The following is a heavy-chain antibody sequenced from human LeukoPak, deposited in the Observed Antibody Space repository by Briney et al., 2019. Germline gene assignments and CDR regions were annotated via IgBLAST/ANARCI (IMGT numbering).Heavy chain of an antibody. CDR3: AELGITMIGGV. CDR1: GFTVTTYS. D-gene: IGHD3-10*02. J-gene: IGHJ6*04. CDR2: ISSSGSTI. V-gene: IGHV3-48*04. Sequence: GGSLRPSCAASGFTVTTYSMNWVRQAPGKGLEWVSYISSSGSTIYYADSVKGRFTISRDNAKNSLYLQMNSLRAEDTAVYYCAELGITMIGGVWGKGTTVTISS.